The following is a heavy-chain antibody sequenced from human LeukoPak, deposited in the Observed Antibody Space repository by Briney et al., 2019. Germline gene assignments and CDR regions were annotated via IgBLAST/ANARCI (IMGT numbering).Heavy chain of an antibody. CDR1: GFTFSSDW. D-gene: IGHD6-19*01. V-gene: IGHV3-7*01. CDR2: INQDGNEK. CDR3: ARDPAGAGIYYDY. J-gene: IGHJ4*02. Sequence: GGSLRLSCAASGFTFSSDWMTWVRQAPGKGLEWVASINQDGNEKYYVDSVKGRFTISRDNAKNSLYLQMNSLRAEDTAVYYCARDPAGAGIYYDYWGQGTLVTVSS.